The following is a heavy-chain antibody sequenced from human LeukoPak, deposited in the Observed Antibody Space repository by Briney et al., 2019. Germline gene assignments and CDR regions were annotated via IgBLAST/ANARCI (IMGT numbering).Heavy chain of an antibody. D-gene: IGHD3-3*01. J-gene: IGHJ4*02. V-gene: IGHV1-2*06. Sequence: ASMKVSCKASGYTFTGYYMHWVRQAPGQGLEWMGRINPNSGGTNYAQKFQGRVTMTRDTSISTAYMELSRLRSDDTAVYYCARSFPPEYYDFWSGSYLGPDYWGQGTLVTVSS. CDR3: ARSFPPEYYDFWSGSYLGPDY. CDR1: GYTFTGYY. CDR2: INPNSGGT.